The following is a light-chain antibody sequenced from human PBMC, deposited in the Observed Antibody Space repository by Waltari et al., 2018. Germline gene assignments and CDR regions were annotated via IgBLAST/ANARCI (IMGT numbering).Light chain of an antibody. Sequence: QLVLTQSPSASASLGASVKLTCTLSSGHSSNTIAWLQQQPGKGPRYLMQVNSDGSHRKGDEIPDRFSGSSSWAERYLTISSLQSEDEADYYCETGGHGTWVFGGGTKLTVL. CDR2: VNSDGSH. CDR3: ETGGHGTWV. CDR1: SGHSSNT. V-gene: IGLV4-69*01. J-gene: IGLJ3*02.